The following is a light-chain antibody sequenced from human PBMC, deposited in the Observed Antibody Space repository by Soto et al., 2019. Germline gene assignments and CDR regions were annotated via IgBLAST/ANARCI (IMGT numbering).Light chain of an antibody. V-gene: IGKV3-15*01. J-gene: IGKJ1*01. CDR2: GAF. Sequence: EIVMTQSPVTLSVSPGERLTLSCRASQSVSSNLAWYQQKPGQAPSLLIYGAFTRATGIPARFSGTGSGTEFTLTISSLQSEDFAVYYCQQYNNWPRTFGQGTKV. CDR1: QSVSSN. CDR3: QQYNNWPRT.